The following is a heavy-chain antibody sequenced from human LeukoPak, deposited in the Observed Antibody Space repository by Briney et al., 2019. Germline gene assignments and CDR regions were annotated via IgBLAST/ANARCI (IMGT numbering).Heavy chain of an antibody. Sequence: VASVKVSCKASGYIFTGYYLFWVRQAPGQGLEWMGWINPNGSATRYAQKFQGRVTLTCDTSIRTTYMELSSLTSDDTAVYYCARDERYSDADHHYPDLGYWGQGTLVTVSS. CDR2: INPNGSAT. CDR3: ARDERYSDADHHYPDLGY. D-gene: IGHD3-16*01. J-gene: IGHJ4*02. V-gene: IGHV1-2*02. CDR1: GYIFTGYY.